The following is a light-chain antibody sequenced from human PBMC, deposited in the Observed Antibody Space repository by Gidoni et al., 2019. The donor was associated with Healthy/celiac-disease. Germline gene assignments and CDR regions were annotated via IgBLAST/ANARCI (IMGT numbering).Light chain of an antibody. J-gene: IGKJ4*01. CDR2: KAS. CDR3: QQYNSYSPLT. CDR1: QSISSW. V-gene: IGKV1-5*03. Sequence: DIKMTQSPSTLSASVGDRVTITCRARQSISSWLTLYQQKPGKAPKLLVYKASSLESGVPSRFSGSGSGTEFTLTISSLQPDDFATYYCQQYNSYSPLTFGGGTKVEIK.